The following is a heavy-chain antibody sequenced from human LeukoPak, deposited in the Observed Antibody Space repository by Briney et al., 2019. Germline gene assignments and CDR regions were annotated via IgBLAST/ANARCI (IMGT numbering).Heavy chain of an antibody. J-gene: IGHJ4*02. D-gene: IGHD3-10*01. CDR2: INPSDGAT. CDR3: ARDLWFGELFCDY. V-gene: IGHV1-46*01. CDR1: GYTFTMYQ. Sequence: ASVKVSCKASGYTFTMYQIHWVRLAPGQGLEWMGMINPSDGATTYAQRFQGRVTLIRDMSTTTVYMDLHSLRFEDTAVYFCARDLWFGELFCDYWGQGTLVTVSS.